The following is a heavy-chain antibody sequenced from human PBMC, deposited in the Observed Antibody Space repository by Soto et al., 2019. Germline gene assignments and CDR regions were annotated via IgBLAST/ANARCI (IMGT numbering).Heavy chain of an antibody. D-gene: IGHD1-20*01. J-gene: IGHJ4*02. CDR3: ASGGNWNRGYFDY. CDR1: GGSFSGYY. CDR2: IYYSGST. Sequence: PSETLSLTCAVYGGSFSGYYWSWIRQPPGKGLEWIGYIYYSGSTNYNPSLKSRVTISVDTSKNQFSLKLSSVTAADTAVYYCASGGNWNRGYFDYWGQGTLVTVSS. V-gene: IGHV4-59*01.